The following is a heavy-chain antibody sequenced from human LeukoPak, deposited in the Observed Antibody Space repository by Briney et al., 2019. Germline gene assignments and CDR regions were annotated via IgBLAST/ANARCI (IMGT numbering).Heavy chain of an antibody. CDR1: GYTFTSYG. CDR3: AGGGYYDSSGYYYNYYYYYMDV. CDR2: ISAYNGNT. V-gene: IGHV1-18*01. D-gene: IGHD3-22*01. J-gene: IGHJ6*03. Sequence: ASVKVSCKASGYTFTSYGISWVRQAPGQGLEWMGWISAYNGNTNYAQKLQGRVTMTTDTSTSTAYMELRSLRSDDTAVYYCAGGGYYDSSGYYYNYYYYYMDVWGKGTTVTISS.